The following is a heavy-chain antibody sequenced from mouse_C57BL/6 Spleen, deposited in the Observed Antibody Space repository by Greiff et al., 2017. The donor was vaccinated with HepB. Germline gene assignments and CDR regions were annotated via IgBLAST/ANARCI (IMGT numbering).Heavy chain of an antibody. V-gene: IGHV3-6*01. CDR1: GYSITSGYY. CDR2: ISYDGSN. J-gene: IGHJ3*01. CDR3: ARDLYGAWFAY. D-gene: IGHD1-1*01. Sequence: VQLQQSGPGLVKPSQSLSLTCSVTGYSITSGYYWNWIRQFPGNKLEWMGYISYDGSNNYNPSLKNRISITRDTSKNQFFLKLNSVTTEDTATYYCARDLYGAWFAYWGQGTLVTVSA.